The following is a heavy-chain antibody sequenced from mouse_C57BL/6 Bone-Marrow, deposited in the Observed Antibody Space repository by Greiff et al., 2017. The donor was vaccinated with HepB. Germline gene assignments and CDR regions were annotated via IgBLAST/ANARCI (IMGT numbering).Heavy chain of an antibody. CDR1: GFSFNTYA. CDR2: IRSKSNNYAT. CDR3: VRLPFAY. J-gene: IGHJ3*01. V-gene: IGHV10-1*01. Sequence: EVQLQESGGGLVQPKGSLKLSCAASGFSFNTYAMNWVRQAPGKGLEWVARIRSKSNNYATYYAESVKDRFTISRDDSESMLSLQMNNLKTDDTAMFYFVRLPFAYWGQGTLVTVSA.